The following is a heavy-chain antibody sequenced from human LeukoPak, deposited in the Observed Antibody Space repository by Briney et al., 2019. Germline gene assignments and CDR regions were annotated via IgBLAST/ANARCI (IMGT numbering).Heavy chain of an antibody. D-gene: IGHD3-3*01. V-gene: IGHV3-23*01. CDR3: AKENTIFGVVIIPFDY. CDR1: GFTFGSYA. CDR2: ISGSGGST. Sequence: GGSLRLSCAASGFTFGSYAMSWVRQAPGKGLEWVSAISGSGGSTYYADSVKGRFTISRDNSKNTLYLQMNSLRAEDTAVYYCAKENTIFGVVIIPFDYWGQGTPVTVSS. J-gene: IGHJ4*02.